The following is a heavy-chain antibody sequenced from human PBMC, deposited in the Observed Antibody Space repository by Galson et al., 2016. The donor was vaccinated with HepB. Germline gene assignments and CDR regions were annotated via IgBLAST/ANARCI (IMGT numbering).Heavy chain of an antibody. D-gene: IGHD6-13*01. CDR1: GDSVSSISAT. V-gene: IGHV6-1*01. CDR3: ARATSSSWYVLDY. Sequence: CAISGDSVSSISATWNWIRQSPSRGLEWLGRTFYRSKWYKDYAASVKSRITVNADTSRNQCPLQLNSVTPEHAALYFCARATSSSWYVLDYWGQGTLVAVSS. J-gene: IGHJ4*02. CDR2: TFYRSKWYK.